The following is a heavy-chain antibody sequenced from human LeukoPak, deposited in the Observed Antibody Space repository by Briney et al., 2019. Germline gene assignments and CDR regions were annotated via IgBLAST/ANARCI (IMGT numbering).Heavy chain of an antibody. CDR3: ARDLGLEMATNYFDY. V-gene: IGHV1-2*02. Sequence: ASVKVSCKASGYTFTSYGISWVRQAPGQGLEWMGWINPKNGGTNYAQKFQGRVTMTRDTSINTAYMELSRLKSDDTAVYYCARDLGLEMATNYFDYWGQGTLVTVSS. D-gene: IGHD5-24*01. CDR1: GYTFTSYG. CDR2: INPKNGGT. J-gene: IGHJ4*02.